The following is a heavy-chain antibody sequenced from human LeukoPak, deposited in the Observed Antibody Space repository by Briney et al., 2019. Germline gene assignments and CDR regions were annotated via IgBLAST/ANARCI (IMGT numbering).Heavy chain of an antibody. V-gene: IGHV3-11*01. Sequence: GGSLRLSCAASGFTVSSNFMSWIRQAPGKGLEWISHISSSGTTIYYADSVKGRFTISRDDPHNTLYLQMNSLRAEDTAVYFCARGGVDYYGSGTYYLMYYFDYWGQGALVTVSS. J-gene: IGHJ4*02. CDR2: ISSSGTTI. CDR1: GFTVSSNF. CDR3: ARGGVDYYGSGTYYLMYYFDY. D-gene: IGHD3-10*01.